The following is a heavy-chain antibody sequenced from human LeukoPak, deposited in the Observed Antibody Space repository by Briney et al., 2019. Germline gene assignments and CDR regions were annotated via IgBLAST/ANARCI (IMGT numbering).Heavy chain of an antibody. CDR1: GGSISSYY. CDR2: IYYSGST. D-gene: IGHD2-15*01. CDR3: ARQFRGRNCSGGSRYPDY. V-gene: IGHV4-59*01. Sequence: SETLSLTCTVSGGSISSYYWSWIRQPPGKGLEWIGYIYYSGSTNYNPSLKSRVTISVDTSKNQFSLKLSSVTAADTAVYYCARQFRGRNCSGGSRYPDYWGQGTLVTVSS. J-gene: IGHJ4*02.